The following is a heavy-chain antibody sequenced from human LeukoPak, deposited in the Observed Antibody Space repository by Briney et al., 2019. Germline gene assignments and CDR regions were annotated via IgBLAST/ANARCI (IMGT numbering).Heavy chain of an antibody. CDR3: ARDWRHCSGGSCYSAAPYYFDY. D-gene: IGHD2-15*01. J-gene: IGHJ4*02. CDR2: TSAYNGNT. Sequence: ASVKVSCTASGYTFTSYGISWVRQAPGQGLEWRGWTSAYNGNTNYAQKLQGRVTMTTDTSTSTAYMELRSLRSDDTAVYYCARDWRHCSGGSCYSAAPYYFDYWGQGTLVTVSS. CDR1: GYTFTSYG. V-gene: IGHV1-18*01.